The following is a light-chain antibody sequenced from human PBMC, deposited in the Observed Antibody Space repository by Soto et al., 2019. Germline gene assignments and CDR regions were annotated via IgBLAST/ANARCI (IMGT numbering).Light chain of an antibody. V-gene: IGKV2-28*01. CDR1: QSLLHSNGYNY. CDR2: MGF. J-gene: IGKJ4*01. Sequence: DIVMTQSPLSLPVTPGEPASISCRSSQSLLHSNGYNYLDWYLQKPGQSPQLLIYMGFKRASGVPDRFSGSGSGTYFTLKIGRVEAEDAGVYYCMQALQTPAFGGGTKVDIK. CDR3: MQALQTPA.